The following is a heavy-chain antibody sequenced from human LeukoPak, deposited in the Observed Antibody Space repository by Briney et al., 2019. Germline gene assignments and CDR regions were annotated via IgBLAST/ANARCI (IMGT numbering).Heavy chain of an antibody. J-gene: IGHJ4*02. V-gene: IGHV1-69*13. Sequence: GASVKVSCKASGYTFTSYYMHWVRQAPGQGLEWMGGIIPIFGTANYAQKFQGRVTITADESTSTAYMELSSLRSEDTAVYYCARDRDSSGWSRFDYWGQGTLVTVPS. CDR2: IIPIFGTA. D-gene: IGHD6-19*01. CDR3: ARDRDSSGWSRFDY. CDR1: GYTFTSYY.